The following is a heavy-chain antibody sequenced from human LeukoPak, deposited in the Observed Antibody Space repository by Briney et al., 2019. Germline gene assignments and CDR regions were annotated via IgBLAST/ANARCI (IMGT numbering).Heavy chain of an antibody. D-gene: IGHD6-13*01. CDR3: ARESPSSNWYDTLDI. CDR1: GGTLSSYA. V-gene: IGHV1-69*04. Sequence: ASVKVSCKASGGTLSSYAISWVRQAPGQGLEWMGRFIPILYITNYAQKFQGRVTLTADRSSNTAYMELSSLTSEDTAVYYCARESPSSNWYDTLDIWGQGTLVTVFS. J-gene: IGHJ3*02. CDR2: FIPILYIT.